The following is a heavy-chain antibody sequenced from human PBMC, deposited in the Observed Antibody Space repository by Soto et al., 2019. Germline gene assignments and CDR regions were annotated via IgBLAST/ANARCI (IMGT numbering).Heavy chain of an antibody. Sequence: GGSLRLSCAASGFTFSSYWMSWVRQAPGKGLEWVANIKQDGSEKYYVDSVKGRFTISRGNAKNSLYLQMNSLRAEDTAVYYCARSGPTYYDYVWGSYGFSYYYYGMDVWGQGTTVTVYS. J-gene: IGHJ6*02. CDR2: IKQDGSEK. CDR1: GFTFSSYW. CDR3: ARSGPTYYDYVWGSYGFSYYYYGMDV. D-gene: IGHD3-16*02. V-gene: IGHV3-7*03.